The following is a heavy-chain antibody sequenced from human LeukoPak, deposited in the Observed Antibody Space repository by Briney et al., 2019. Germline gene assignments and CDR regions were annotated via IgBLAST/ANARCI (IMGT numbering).Heavy chain of an antibody. CDR2: INPNSGGT. CDR3: ARGNDLLYSGYDSDAFDI. Sequence: GASVKVSCKASGYTFTGYYMHWVRQAPGQGLEWMGWINPNSGGTNYAQKFQGWVTMTRDTSISTAYMELSRLRSDDTAVYYCARGNDLLYSGYDSDAFDIWGQGTMVTVSS. V-gene: IGHV1-2*04. D-gene: IGHD5-12*01. J-gene: IGHJ3*02. CDR1: GYTFTGYY.